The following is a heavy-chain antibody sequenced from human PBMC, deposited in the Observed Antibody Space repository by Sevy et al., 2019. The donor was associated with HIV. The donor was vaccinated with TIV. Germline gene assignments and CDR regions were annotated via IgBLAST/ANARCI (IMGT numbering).Heavy chain of an antibody. CDR2: IWSDGAYQ. J-gene: IGHJ4*02. D-gene: IGHD3-22*01. CDR3: ARGGYYYDNAAYYAFDS. Sequence: GGSLRLSCTTSGFTFSAYAMHWVRQAPGKGLEWVAIIWSDGAYQYHGDSVKGRFTISRDNSKNTLYLQMNSLRVEDTAVYYCARGGYYYDNAAYYAFDSCGQGTLVTVSS. CDR1: GFTFSAYA. V-gene: IGHV3-33*01.